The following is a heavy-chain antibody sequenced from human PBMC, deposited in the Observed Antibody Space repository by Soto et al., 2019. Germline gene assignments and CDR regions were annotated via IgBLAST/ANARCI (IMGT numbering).Heavy chain of an antibody. D-gene: IGHD5-12*01. V-gene: IGHV1-18*01. CDR2: ISAYNGNT. J-gene: IGHJ4*02. Sequence: ALGQGLEWMGWISAYNGNTNFAQKLQGRVSLTTDTSSTTAYMELRSLTSDDTAVYYCARDLVPGYTGFSDYWGQGTLVTVSS. CDR3: ARDLVPGYTGFSDY.